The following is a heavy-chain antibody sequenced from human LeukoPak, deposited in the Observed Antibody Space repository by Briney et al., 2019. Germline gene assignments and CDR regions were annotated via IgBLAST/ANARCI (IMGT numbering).Heavy chain of an antibody. CDR1: GGTFSSYA. V-gene: IGHV1-18*01. D-gene: IGHD2-15*01. CDR2: ISAVNGDA. Sequence: ASVKVSCKASGGTFSSYAISWVRQAPGQGLEWMGWISAVNGDANSAHKFRGRLSMTMDTSTSTAYMELRSLRSDDTALYFCARDYKSSCSGATCLYFDYWGQGTLVTVSS. CDR3: ARDYKSSCSGATCLYFDY. J-gene: IGHJ4*02.